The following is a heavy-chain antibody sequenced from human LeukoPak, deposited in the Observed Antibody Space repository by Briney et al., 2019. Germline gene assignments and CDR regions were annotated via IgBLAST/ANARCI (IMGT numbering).Heavy chain of an antibody. V-gene: IGHV4-39*07. D-gene: IGHD1-7*01. Sequence: SETLSLTCTVSGGSISSSSYYWGWIRQPPGKGLEWIGSIYYSGSTYYNPSLKSRVTISVDTSKNQFSLKLSSVTAADTAVYYCARGSWNWYYWGQGTLVTVSS. CDR3: ARGSWNWYY. CDR2: IYYSGST. J-gene: IGHJ4*02. CDR1: GGSISSSSYY.